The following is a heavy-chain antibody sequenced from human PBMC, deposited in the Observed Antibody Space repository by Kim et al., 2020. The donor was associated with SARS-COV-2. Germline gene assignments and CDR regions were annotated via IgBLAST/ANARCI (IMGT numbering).Heavy chain of an antibody. CDR2: IKSKTDGGTT. Sequence: GGSLRLSCAASGFTFSNAWMSWVRQAPGKGLEWVGRIKSKTDGGTTDYAAPVKGRFTISRDDSKNTLYLQMNSLKTEDTAVYYCTTDGRQLVGGNWFDPWGQGTLVTVSS. D-gene: IGHD6-6*01. CDR3: TTDGRQLVGGNWFDP. J-gene: IGHJ5*02. CDR1: GFTFSNAW. V-gene: IGHV3-15*01.